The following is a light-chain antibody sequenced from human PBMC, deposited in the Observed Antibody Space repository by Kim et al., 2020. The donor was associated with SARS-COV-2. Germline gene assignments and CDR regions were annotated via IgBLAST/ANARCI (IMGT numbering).Light chain of an antibody. V-gene: IGLV3-19*01. CDR1: RLRSYY. CDR2: GKN. Sequence: VAVGQTVRITCQGGRLRSYYATWYQQKPGQAPILVIYGKNNRPSGIPDRFSGSSSGNTASLTITGTQAGDEADYYCNSRDSNDNVVFGGGTKLTVL. CDR3: NSRDSNDNVV. J-gene: IGLJ2*01.